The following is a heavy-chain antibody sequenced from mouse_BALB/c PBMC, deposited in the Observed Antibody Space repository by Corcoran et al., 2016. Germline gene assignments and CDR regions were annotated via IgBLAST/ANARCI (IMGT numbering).Heavy chain of an antibody. D-gene: IGHD3-3*01. CDR1: GYTFTSYV. CDR3: AREGFAY. J-gene: IGHJ3*01. Sequence: EVQLQQSGPELVKPGASVKISCKASGYTFTSYVMHWVKQKPGQGLEWIGYINPYNDGTKYNEKFKGKATLTSDKSSSTAYMELSSLTSEDSAGYDCAREGFAYWGQGTLVTVSA. V-gene: IGHV1S136*01. CDR2: INPYNDGT.